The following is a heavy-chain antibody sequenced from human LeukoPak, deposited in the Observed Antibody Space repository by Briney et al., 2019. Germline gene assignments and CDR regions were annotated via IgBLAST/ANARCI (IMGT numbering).Heavy chain of an antibody. D-gene: IGHD6-19*01. J-gene: IGHJ4*02. CDR3: ASPSSGWYRNLDY. V-gene: IGHV1-2*02. CDR1: GYTFTGYY. CDR2: INPNSGGT. Sequence: ASVKVSCKASGYTFTGYYMHWVRQAPGQGLEWVGWINPNSGGTNYAQKFQGRVTMTRDTSISTAYMELSRLRSDDTAVYYCASPSSGWYRNLDYWGQGTLVTVSS.